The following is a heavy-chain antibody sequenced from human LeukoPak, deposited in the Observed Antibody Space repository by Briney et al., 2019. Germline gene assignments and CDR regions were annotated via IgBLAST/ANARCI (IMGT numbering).Heavy chain of an antibody. CDR1: GGTFSSYA. Sequence: SVKVSCKASGGTFSSYAISWVRQAPGQGLEWMGRIIPILGIANYAQKFQGRATITADKSTSTAYMELSSLRSEDTAVYYCARAKLYGDLSNWGQGTLVTVSS. V-gene: IGHV1-69*04. CDR2: IIPILGIA. J-gene: IGHJ4*02. CDR3: ARAKLYGDLSN. D-gene: IGHD4-17*01.